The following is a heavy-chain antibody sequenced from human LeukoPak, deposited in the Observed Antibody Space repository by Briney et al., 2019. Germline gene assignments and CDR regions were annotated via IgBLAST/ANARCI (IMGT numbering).Heavy chain of an antibody. J-gene: IGHJ4*02. CDR2: IYTSGST. Sequence: SETLSLTCTVSGGSISSGSYYWSWIRQPAGKGLEWIGRIYTSGSTNYNPSLKSRVTISVDTSKNQFSLKLSSVTAADTAVYYCARGASSGWYVYFDYWGQGTLVTVSS. CDR1: GGSISSGSYY. V-gene: IGHV4-61*02. D-gene: IGHD6-19*01. CDR3: ARGASSGWYVYFDY.